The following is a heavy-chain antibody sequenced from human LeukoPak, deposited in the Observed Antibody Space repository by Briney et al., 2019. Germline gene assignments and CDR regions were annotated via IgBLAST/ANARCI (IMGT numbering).Heavy chain of an antibody. Sequence: SETLSLTCTVSGGSISTYYWSWVRQPAGEGLEWIGHGYTSGSTSNTSPTSRGTMSVDTSTNQLSLKLKSVTAADTSVYYCARRHYSSGLDYWGQGNLVTLSS. CDR2: GYTSGST. J-gene: IGHJ4*02. D-gene: IGHD6-19*01. CDR1: GGSISTYY. CDR3: ARRHYSSGLDY. V-gene: IGHV4-4*07.